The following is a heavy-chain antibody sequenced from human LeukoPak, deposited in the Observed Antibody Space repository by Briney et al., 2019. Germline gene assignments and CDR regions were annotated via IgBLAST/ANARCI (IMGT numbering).Heavy chain of an antibody. CDR2: IYYSGST. V-gene: IGHV4-39*06. J-gene: IGHJ4*02. Sequence: SETLSLTCTVSGGSISSSSYYWGWIRQPPGKGLEWIGSIYYSGSTYYNPSLKSRVTISVDTSKNQFPLKLSSVTAADTAVYYCAKALSYDFWSGRPFDYWGQGTLVTVSS. CDR3: AKALSYDFWSGRPFDY. CDR1: GGSISSSSYY. D-gene: IGHD3-3*01.